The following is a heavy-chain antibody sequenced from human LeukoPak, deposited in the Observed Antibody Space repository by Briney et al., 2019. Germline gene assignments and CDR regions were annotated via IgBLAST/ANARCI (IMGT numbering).Heavy chain of an antibody. CDR1: GGSISSYY. V-gene: IGHV4-59*01. J-gene: IGHJ3*02. D-gene: IGHD3-22*01. Sequence: KPSETLSLTCTVSGGSISSYYWSWIRQPPGKGLEWIGYIYYSESTNYNPSLKSRVTISVDTSKNQFSLKLSSVTAADTAVYYCARDPYDSSASAFDIWGQGTMVTVSS. CDR3: ARDPYDSSASAFDI. CDR2: IYYSEST.